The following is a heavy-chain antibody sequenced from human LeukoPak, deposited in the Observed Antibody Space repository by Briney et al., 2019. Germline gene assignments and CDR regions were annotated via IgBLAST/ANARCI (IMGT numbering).Heavy chain of an antibody. CDR1: GSIFISHA. J-gene: IGHJ4*02. Sequence: GGSLRLPGEASGSIFISHAMTWVRKAPGKGLEGVSAISGSGGRTDYADSVKGRFTISRDNSKNTLYLQMNSLRAEDTAIYYCAKDRTLVGAPNGYWGQGTLVTVSS. D-gene: IGHD1-26*01. V-gene: IGHV3-23*01. CDR3: AKDRTLVGAPNGY. CDR2: ISGSGGRT.